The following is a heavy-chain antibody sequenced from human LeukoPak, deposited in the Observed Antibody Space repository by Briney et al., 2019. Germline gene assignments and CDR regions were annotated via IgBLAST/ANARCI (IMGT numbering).Heavy chain of an antibody. CDR1: GFTVSSNY. CDR3: AKSLDRYTVAVDAFDI. J-gene: IGHJ3*02. D-gene: IGHD4-23*01. CDR2: IYSGGST. Sequence: GGSLRLSCAASGFTVSSNYMSWVRQAPGKGLEWVSVIYSGGSTYYADSVKGRFTISRDNAKNSLYLQMNSLRAEDTALYYCAKSLDRYTVAVDAFDIWGQGTMVTVSS. V-gene: IGHV3-53*05.